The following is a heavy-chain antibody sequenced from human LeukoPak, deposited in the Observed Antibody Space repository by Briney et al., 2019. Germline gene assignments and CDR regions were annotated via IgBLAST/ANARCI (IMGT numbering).Heavy chain of an antibody. V-gene: IGHV4-61*02. CDR2: IYTSGST. Sequence: SETLSLTCTVSGGSISSGSYYWSWIRQPAGKGLEWIGRIYTSGSTNYNPSLKSRVTISVDTSKNQFSLKLSSVTAADTAVYYCARHGGDGNTNWYRSYFDYWGQGALVTVSS. CDR1: GGSISSGSYY. CDR3: ARHGGDGNTNWYRSYFDY. J-gene: IGHJ4*02. D-gene: IGHD1/OR15-1a*01.